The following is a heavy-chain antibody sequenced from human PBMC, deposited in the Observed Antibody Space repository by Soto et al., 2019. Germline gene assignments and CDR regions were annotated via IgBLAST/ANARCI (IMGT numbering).Heavy chain of an antibody. Sequence: GGSQRLSCAASGFTFSSYAMSWVRQAPGKGLEWVPSXXGXXSXTXXXDXXGGRFTISRDRAKNTLYLQMSSLRAEDTALYYCAKNQERELPRVIDFWGQGTLVTASS. D-gene: IGHD1-7*01. CDR1: GFTFSSYA. CDR2: XXGXXSXT. CDR3: AKNQERELPRVIDF. J-gene: IGHJ4*02. V-gene: IGHV3-23*01.